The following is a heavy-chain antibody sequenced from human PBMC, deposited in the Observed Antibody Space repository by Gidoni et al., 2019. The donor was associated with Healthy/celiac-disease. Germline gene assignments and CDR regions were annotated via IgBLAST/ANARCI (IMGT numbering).Heavy chain of an antibody. CDR1: GGSISSGGSH. CDR2: IYYRGST. D-gene: IGHD2-21*02. J-gene: IGHJ3*02. V-gene: IGHV4-31*03. Sequence: QVQLQESGPGLVKPPQTLSLTCTVSGGSISSGGSHWSWIRQHPGKGLEWIGYIYYRGSTYYNPSLKSRVTISVDTSKNQFSLKLSSVTAADTAVYYCARDFVGYCGGDCYSKGAGAFDIWGQGTMVTVSS. CDR3: ARDFVGYCGGDCYSKGAGAFDI.